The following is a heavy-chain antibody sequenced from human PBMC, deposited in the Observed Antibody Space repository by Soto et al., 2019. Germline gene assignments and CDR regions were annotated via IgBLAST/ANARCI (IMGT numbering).Heavy chain of an antibody. CDR2: IYYSGST. J-gene: IGHJ5*02. CDR3: ARAKTSSSGTRFDP. D-gene: IGHD1-7*01. Sequence: SETLSLTCTVSGGSISSYYWSWIRQPPGKGLEWIGYIYYSGSTNYNPSLKSRVTISVDTSKNQFSLKLSSVTAADTAVYYCARAKTSSSGTRFDPWGQGTLVTVYS. CDR1: GGSISSYY. V-gene: IGHV4-59*01.